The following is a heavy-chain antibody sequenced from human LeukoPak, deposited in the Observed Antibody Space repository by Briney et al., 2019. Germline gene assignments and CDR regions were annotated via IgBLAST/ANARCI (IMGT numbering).Heavy chain of an antibody. D-gene: IGHD1-26*01. CDR2: IRTDGTIT. CDR3: ARGAKWAYYFDY. Sequence: GGSLRLSCAASGFTFSSYWMHWVRQAPGKGLVWVSRIRTDGTITTYADSVKGRFTISRDNAKDTLYLHMNSLTAEDTAVYYCARGAKWAYYFDYWGQGTLVTVSS. CDR1: GFTFSSYW. V-gene: IGHV3-74*03. J-gene: IGHJ4*02.